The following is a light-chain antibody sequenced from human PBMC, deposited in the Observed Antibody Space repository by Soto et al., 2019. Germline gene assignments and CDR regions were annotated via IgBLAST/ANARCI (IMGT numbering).Light chain of an antibody. CDR2: DAY. Sequence: EIVLTQSPATLSLSPGERATLSCRASQSVSSSLGWYQQKPGQAPRLLIYDAYNRATGIPPRFSGSGSGTDFTLTISSLEPEDSAVYYCQQRHMWPITFGQGTRLEIK. CDR1: QSVSSS. CDR3: QQRHMWPIT. J-gene: IGKJ5*01. V-gene: IGKV3-11*01.